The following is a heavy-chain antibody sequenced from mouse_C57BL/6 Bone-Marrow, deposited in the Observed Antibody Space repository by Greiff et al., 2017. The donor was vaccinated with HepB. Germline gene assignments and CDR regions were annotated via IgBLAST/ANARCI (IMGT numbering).Heavy chain of an antibody. D-gene: IGHD2-4*01. V-gene: IGHV5-17*01. CDR3: ARCYYDYGYYYAMDD. J-gene: IGHJ4*01. Sequence: EVKLVESGGGLVKPGGSLKLSCAASGFTFSDYGMHWVRQAPEKGLEWVAYISSGSSTIYYADTVKGRFTISRDNAKNTLFLQMTSLRSEDTAMYYCARCYYDYGYYYAMDDWGQGTSVTVSS. CDR1: GFTFSDYG. CDR2: ISSGSSTI.